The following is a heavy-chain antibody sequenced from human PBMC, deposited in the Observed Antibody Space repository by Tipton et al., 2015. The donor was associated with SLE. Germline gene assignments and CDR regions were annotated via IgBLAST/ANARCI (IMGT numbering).Heavy chain of an antibody. Sequence: TLSLTCTVSGHSISSGYYWDWVRQPPGKGLEWIGNIHPSGRTYYNPSLRSRVTISVDTSKNQFSLRLSSVTAADTAVYYCARDKKAPSYYYYYMDVWGKGTTVTVSS. V-gene: IGHV4-38-2*02. J-gene: IGHJ6*03. CDR3: ARDKKAPSYYYYYMDV. CDR1: GHSISSGYY. CDR2: IHPSGRT.